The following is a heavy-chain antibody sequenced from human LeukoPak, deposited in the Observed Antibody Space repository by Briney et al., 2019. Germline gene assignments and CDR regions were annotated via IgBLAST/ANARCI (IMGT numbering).Heavy chain of an antibody. CDR3: ARSRFYFDY. V-gene: IGHV3-7*01. Sequence: GGSLRLSCAASGFTFSTYWMGWVRQAPGKGLEWVAKIKPDGSEKDLVDSVKGRFTISRDNAKNSLYLQLNSLRAEDTAVYYCARSRFYFDYWGQGTLVTVSS. CDR1: GFTFSTYW. CDR2: IKPDGSEK. J-gene: IGHJ4*02.